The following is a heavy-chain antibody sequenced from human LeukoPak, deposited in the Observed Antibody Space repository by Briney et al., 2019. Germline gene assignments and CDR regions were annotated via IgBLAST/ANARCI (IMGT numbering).Heavy chain of an antibody. CDR3: TRDLRAYAVYYDIPFDY. V-gene: IGHV3-49*04. J-gene: IGHJ4*02. Sequence: PGGSLRLSCTASGFTSGDYAMSWVRQAPGKGLEWVGFIRSKAYGGTTEYAASVKGRFTISRDDSKSIAYLQMNSLKTEDTAVYYCTRDLRAYAVYYDIPFDYWGQGTLVTVSS. CDR1: GFTSGDYA. CDR2: IRSKAYGGTT. D-gene: IGHD3-9*01.